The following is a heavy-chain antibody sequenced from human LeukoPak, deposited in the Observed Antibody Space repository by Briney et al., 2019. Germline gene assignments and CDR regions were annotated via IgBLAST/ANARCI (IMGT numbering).Heavy chain of an antibody. CDR1: GFTFDDYA. J-gene: IGHJ6*03. D-gene: IGHD2-2*01. CDR2: ISWNSGSK. Sequence: PGGSLRLSCAASGFTFDDYAMHWVRQAPGKGLEWVSGISWNSGSKGYADSVKGRFTISRDNAKNSLYLQMNSLRAEDTAVYYCAREGSCSSTSCSYYYYYYMDVWGKGTTVTVSS. CDR3: AREGSCSSTSCSYYYYYYMDV. V-gene: IGHV3-9*01.